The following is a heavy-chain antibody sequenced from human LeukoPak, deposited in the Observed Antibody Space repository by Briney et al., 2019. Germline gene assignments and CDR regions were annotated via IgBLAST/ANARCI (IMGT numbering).Heavy chain of an antibody. J-gene: IGHJ5*02. CDR3: ARNSSDPYSSSAKRYNLFDP. D-gene: IGHD6-13*01. V-gene: IGHV4-39*01. CDR2: IYYSGST. CDR1: GGSISSSNSY. Sequence: ASETLSLTCTVSGGSISSSNSYWGWIRQPPGKGLEWIGSIYYSGSTHYNPSLKSRVTISVDTSNNQFSLKLSSVTAADTAVYHCARNSSDPYSSSAKRYNLFDPWGQGTLVTVSS.